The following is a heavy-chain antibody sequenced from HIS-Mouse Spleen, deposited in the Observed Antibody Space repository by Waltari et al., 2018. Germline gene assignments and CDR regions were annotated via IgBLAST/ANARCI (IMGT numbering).Heavy chain of an antibody. V-gene: IGHV4-31*03. CDR3: ARGEGRELKVDY. J-gene: IGHJ4*02. CDR1: GGSIRSGGYY. Sequence: QVQLQESGPGLVKPSQTLSLTCTVSGGSIRSGGYYWSWTRQHPGKGLEWIGYIYYSGSTYYNPSLKSRVTISVDTSKNQFSLKLSSVTAADTAVYYCARGEGRELKVDYWGQGTLVTVSS. CDR2: IYYSGST. D-gene: IGHD1-7*01.